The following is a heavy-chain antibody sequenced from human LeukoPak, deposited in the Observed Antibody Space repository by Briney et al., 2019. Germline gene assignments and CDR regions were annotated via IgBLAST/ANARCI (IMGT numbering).Heavy chain of an antibody. CDR1: GFTFSSYA. CDR3: AKGGYCSSTSCYPPTD. J-gene: IGHJ4*02. D-gene: IGHD2-2*01. Sequence: GGSLRLSCAASGFTFSSYAMSWVRQAPGKGLEWVSAISGSGGSTYYADSVKGRFTISRDNSKNTLYLQMNSLRAEDTAVCYCAKGGYCSSTSCYPPTDWGQGTLVTVSS. V-gene: IGHV3-23*01. CDR2: ISGSGGST.